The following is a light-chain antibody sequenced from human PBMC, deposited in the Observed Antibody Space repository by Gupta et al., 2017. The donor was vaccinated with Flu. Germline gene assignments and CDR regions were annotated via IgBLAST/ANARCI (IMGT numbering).Light chain of an antibody. CDR3: QQYNNSPLT. V-gene: IGKV3-20*01. CDR2: AAS. CDR1: QSLSSNY. J-gene: IGKJ4*01. Sequence: EGATFSCRTSQSLSSNYLAWYQQKPGQAPRLLIYAASSRATGIPDKFSGSGSGTDFTLTISRLEPEDVAVYYCQQYNNSPLTFGGGTKVEI.